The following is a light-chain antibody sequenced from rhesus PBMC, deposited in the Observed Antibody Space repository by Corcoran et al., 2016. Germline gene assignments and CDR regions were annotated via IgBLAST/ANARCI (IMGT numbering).Light chain of an antibody. CDR3: QQYNRAPPWT. CDR2: KAA. J-gene: IGKJ1*01. CDR1: PGISSW. V-gene: IGKV1-21*01. Sequence: DIQMTQSPSSLSASVGARVTISCRASPGISSWLAWYQQTPGIAPKLLSYKAASLQSGVPSRFSVSGSGTDFTLTINSLKPEDVATYYCQQYNRAPPWTFGQGTKVEIK.